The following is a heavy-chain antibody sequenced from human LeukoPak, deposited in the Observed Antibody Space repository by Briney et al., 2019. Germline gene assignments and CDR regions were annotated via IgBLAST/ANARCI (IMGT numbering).Heavy chain of an antibody. CDR1: GFTFSSYS. CDR3: ARDESDTAMVTAFDI. Sequence: GGSLRLSCAASGFTFSSYSMNWVRQAPGKGLEWVSSISSSSSYIYYADSVKGRFTISRDNAKNSLYLQMNSLRAEDTAVYYCARDESDTAMVTAFDIWGQGTMVTVSS. V-gene: IGHV3-21*01. CDR2: ISSSSSYI. J-gene: IGHJ3*02. D-gene: IGHD5-18*01.